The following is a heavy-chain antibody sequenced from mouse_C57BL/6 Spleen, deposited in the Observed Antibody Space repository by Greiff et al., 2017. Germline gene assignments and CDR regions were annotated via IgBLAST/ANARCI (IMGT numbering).Heavy chain of an antibody. D-gene: IGHD4-1*02. J-gene: IGHJ2*01. CDR1: GFTFSSYA. Sequence: EVKVVESGGGLVKPGGSLKLSCAASGFTFSSYAMSWVRQTPEKRLEWVATISDGGSYTYYPDNVKGRFTISRDNAKNNLYLQMSHLKSEDTAMYYCARDLSTGTDYWGQGTTLTVSS. CDR2: ISDGGSYT. CDR3: ARDLSTGTDY. V-gene: IGHV5-4*01.